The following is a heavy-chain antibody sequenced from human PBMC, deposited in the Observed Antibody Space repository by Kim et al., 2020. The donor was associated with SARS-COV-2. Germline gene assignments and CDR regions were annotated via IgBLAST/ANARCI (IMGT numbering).Heavy chain of an antibody. Sequence: NPSLKSRVTIPIETSKSQLSLNVSTVTAADTAVYYCARHHGRSIAAAFDYWGQGTLITVSS. CDR3: ARHHGRSIAAAFDY. J-gene: IGHJ4*02. D-gene: IGHD6-13*01. V-gene: IGHV4-59*08.